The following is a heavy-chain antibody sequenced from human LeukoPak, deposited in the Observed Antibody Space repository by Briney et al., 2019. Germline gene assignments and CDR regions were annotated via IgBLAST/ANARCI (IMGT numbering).Heavy chain of an antibody. Sequence: SEALSLTCAVYGGSFSGYYWSWIRQPPGKGLEWIGEINHSGSTNYNPSLKSRVTTSVDTSKNQFSLKLSSVTAADTAVYYCARTSSGYGNYFDYWGQGTLVTVSS. CDR2: INHSGST. CDR1: GGSFSGYY. CDR3: ARTSSGYGNYFDY. J-gene: IGHJ4*02. D-gene: IGHD5-12*01. V-gene: IGHV4-34*01.